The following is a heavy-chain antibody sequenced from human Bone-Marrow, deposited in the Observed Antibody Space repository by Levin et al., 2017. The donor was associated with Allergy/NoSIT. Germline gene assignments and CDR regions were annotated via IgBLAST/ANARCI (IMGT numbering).Heavy chain of an antibody. J-gene: IGHJ6*02. CDR2: VYNGGIT. V-gene: IGHV4-59*01. Sequence: SQTLSLTCTVSGGSISTSYWSWIRQSPGKGLEWIGYVYNGGITNYNPSLKSRVTMSVDTSKNQFSLKVWSVTAADTAVYYCARALQYYRGLDVWGQGTTVTVSS. D-gene: IGHD2/OR15-2a*01. CDR3: ARALQYYRGLDV. CDR1: GGSISTSY.